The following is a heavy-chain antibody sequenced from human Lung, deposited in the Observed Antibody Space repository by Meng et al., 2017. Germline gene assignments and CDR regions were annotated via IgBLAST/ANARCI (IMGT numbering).Heavy chain of an antibody. CDR3: VRRTYSSGWYFDY. D-gene: IGHD6-19*01. Sequence: QVQLLQGAPRSLMPSETQSVPCAVYGGSFSGYYWSWIRQHPGKGLEWIGENIDSGSTNYNPSLKSRVTISVDTSKNQFSLRVTSVTAADRAVYYCVRRTYSSGWYFDYWGQGTLVTVSS. CDR1: GGSFSGYY. J-gene: IGHJ4*02. V-gene: IGHV4-34*12. CDR2: NIDSGST.